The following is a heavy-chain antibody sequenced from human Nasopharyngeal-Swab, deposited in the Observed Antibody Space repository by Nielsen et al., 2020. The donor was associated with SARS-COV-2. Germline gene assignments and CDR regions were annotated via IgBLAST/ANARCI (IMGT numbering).Heavy chain of an antibody. J-gene: IGHJ5*02. D-gene: IGHD3-9*01. CDR3: ARDRNVLRYFDWLGWFDP. CDR1: GCTLTSYA. V-gene: IGHV1-3*01. CDR2: IKAGNGNT. Sequence: AAAEVSCKASGCTLTSYAMHGVRQAPGQRREGMGWIKAGNGNTKYSQKFQGRVTITRDTSASTAYMELSSLRSEDTAVYYGARDRNVLRYFDWLGWFDPWGQGTLVTVSS.